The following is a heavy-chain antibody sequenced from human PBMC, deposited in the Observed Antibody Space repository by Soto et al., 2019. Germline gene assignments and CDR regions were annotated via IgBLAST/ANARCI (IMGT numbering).Heavy chain of an antibody. CDR2: IYYSGST. CDR3: ARTYYVFWNGFDY. D-gene: IGHD3-3*01. CDR1: GGSISSYY. Sequence: PSETLSLTCTVSGGSISSYYWSWIRQPPGKGLEWIGYIYYSGSTNYNPSLKSRVTISVDTSKNQFSLKLSSVTAADTAVYYCARTYYVFWNGFDYWGKETRVTVSS. J-gene: IGHJ4*02. V-gene: IGHV4-59*01.